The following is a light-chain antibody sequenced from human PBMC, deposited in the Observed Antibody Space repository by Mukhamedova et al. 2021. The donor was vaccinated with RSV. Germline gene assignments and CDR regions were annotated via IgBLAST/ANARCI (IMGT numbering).Light chain of an antibody. V-gene: IGKV1-39*01. J-gene: IGKJ1*01. CDR2: SAS. Sequence: WYQRRVHGKDPKLLIYSASTLQSGVPSRFSGRGSVRDFTLTISSLQPEDFATYYCQQTYTTPRTFGQGTMV. CDR3: QQTYTTPRT.